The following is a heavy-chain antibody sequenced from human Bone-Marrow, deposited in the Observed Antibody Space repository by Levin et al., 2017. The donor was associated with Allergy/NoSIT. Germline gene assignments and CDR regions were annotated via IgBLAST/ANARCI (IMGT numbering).Heavy chain of an antibody. Sequence: GESLKISCIVSGLTFRSYAMHWVRQTPGKGLEWVSFISYDGSIKEYADSVKGRFTFSRDNSKNTLDLQMNSVRVEDTGVYFCAGGGGWNNHGYALDCWGQGTLVTVSS. CDR1: GLTFRSYA. J-gene: IGHJ4*02. CDR3: AGGGGWNNHGYALDC. CDR2: ISYDGSIK. D-gene: IGHD1/OR15-1a*01. V-gene: IGHV3-30*04.